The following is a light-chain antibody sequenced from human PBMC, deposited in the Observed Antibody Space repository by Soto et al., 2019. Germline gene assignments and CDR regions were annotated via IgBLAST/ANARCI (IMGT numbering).Light chain of an antibody. Sequence: QSALTQPPSASGSPGQSVTISCTGTSSDVGDYNYVSWYQQHPGKAPKLMIYEVNKRPSGVPDRFSGSKSGNTASLTVSGLQAEDESDYCCSSYAGSNNWVFGGGTKLTVL. J-gene: IGLJ3*02. CDR2: EVN. CDR1: SSDVGDYNY. V-gene: IGLV2-8*01. CDR3: SSYAGSNNWV.